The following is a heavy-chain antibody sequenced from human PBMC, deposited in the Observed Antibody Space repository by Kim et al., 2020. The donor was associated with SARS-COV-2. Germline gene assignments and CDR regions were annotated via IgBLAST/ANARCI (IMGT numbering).Heavy chain of an antibody. Sequence: DGSNKYYADSVKGRFTISRDNSKNTLYLQMNSLRAEDTAVYYCARLSSKYWGQGTLVTVSS. CDR2: DGSNK. J-gene: IGHJ4*02. CDR3: ARLSSKY. V-gene: IGHV3-30*01.